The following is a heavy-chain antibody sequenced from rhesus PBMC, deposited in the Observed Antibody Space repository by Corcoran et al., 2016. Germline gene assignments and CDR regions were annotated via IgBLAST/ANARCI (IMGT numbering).Heavy chain of an antibody. D-gene: IGHD4-29*01. Sequence: EVQLVESGGGLVQPGGSLRLSCAASGFTFSSSAIHWFRQASGKGLEWVGRIRRKSNNYETGYAASVKGRFTISRDDSKNTAYLKMNSLKTDDTAVYYCARHDYGNSLDYWGQGVLVTVSS. J-gene: IGHJ4*01. CDR3: ARHDYGNSLDY. CDR2: IRRKSNNYET. CDR1: GFTFSSSA. V-gene: IGHV3-118*01.